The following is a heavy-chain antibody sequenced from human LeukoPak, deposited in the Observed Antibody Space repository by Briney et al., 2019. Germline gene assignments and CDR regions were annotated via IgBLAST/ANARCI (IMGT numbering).Heavy chain of an antibody. D-gene: IGHD3-22*01. V-gene: IGHV1-18*01. CDR3: AGGGRVYYDSSGPGGY. J-gene: IGHJ4*02. Sequence: VSVTVSCKASGYTFTSYGISGVGQSPGQEREGMGWISAYNGNTNYAQKLQGRVIMTTDTSTRTAYMELRGLGSDDTAVYYCAGGGRVYYDSSGPGGYWGQRTLVTVS. CDR1: GYTFTSYG. CDR2: ISAYNGNT.